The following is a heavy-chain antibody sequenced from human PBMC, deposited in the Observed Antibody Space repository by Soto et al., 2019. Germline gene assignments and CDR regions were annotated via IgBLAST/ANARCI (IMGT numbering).Heavy chain of an antibody. CDR3: ALRSMAVVPEY. CDR2: LYYGRSA. CDR1: GDSISSYY. Sequence: QVQLQESGPGLVKPSETLSLTCAVSGDSISSYYCMWIRQPPGKGLESIGYLYYGRSANYNPSPKSRVTLSVDTSTNPCSLTLSSMTAADTAVYYCALRSMAVVPEYWGQGTLVTVSS. V-gene: IGHV4-59*01. J-gene: IGHJ4*02. D-gene: IGHD3-22*01.